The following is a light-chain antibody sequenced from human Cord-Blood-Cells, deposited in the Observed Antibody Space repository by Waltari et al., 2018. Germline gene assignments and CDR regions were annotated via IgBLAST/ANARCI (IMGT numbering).Light chain of an antibody. V-gene: IGKV3-20*01. CDR3: QQYGSSPYS. Sequence: IVLTQSPGPLSLSPGERATLSCRASQSVSSSYLAWYQQKPGQAPRLLIYGASSRATGIPDRFSGSGSGTDFTVTISRLEPEDFAVYYCQQYGSSPYSFGQGTKLEIK. J-gene: IGKJ2*03. CDR2: GAS. CDR1: QSVSSSY.